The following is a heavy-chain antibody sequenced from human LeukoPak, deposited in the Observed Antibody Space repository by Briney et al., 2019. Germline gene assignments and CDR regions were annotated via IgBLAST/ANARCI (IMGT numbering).Heavy chain of an antibody. J-gene: IGHJ4*02. CDR3: ARDRGHAYFLDY. Sequence: PGGSLRPSCAASGFTFSSYWTRWVRPAAGKGLGWVARINSDGSSTSYADSVKGRFTISRDNAKSTLYLQMNSLRAEDTAVYFCARDRGHAYFLDYWGQGTLVTVSS. D-gene: IGHD2/OR15-2a*01. CDR2: INSDGSST. CDR1: GFTFSSYW. V-gene: IGHV3-74*01.